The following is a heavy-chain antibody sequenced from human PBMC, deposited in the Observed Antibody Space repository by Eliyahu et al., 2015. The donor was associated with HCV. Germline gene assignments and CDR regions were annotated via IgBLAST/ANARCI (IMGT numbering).Heavy chain of an antibody. CDR2: IYSGGST. CDR3: ATYPFYDYYYYGMDV. D-gene: IGHD3-16*01. CDR1: GFTXSSNY. V-gene: IGHV3-66*01. Sequence: EVQLVESGGGLVQPGGSLRLSCAASGFTXSSNYMSWVRQAPGKGLEWVSVIYSGGSTYYADSVKGRFTISRDNSKNTLYLQMNSLRAEDTAVYYCATYPFYDYYYYGMDVWGQGTTVTVSS. J-gene: IGHJ6*02.